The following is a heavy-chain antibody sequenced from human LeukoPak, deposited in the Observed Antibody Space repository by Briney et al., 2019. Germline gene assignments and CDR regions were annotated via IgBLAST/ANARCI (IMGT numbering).Heavy chain of an antibody. CDR3: ARTTEAHSWRTRYYDYYMDV. Sequence: SETLSLTCTVSGGSIRTYYWSWIRQPPGKGLEWIGYIYYSGSTNYNPSLKSRVTISVDTSKNQFSLKLSSVTAADTAVYYCARTTEAHSWRTRYYDYYMDVWGKGTTVTVSS. J-gene: IGHJ6*03. V-gene: IGHV4-59*01. CDR2: IYYSGST. D-gene: IGHD6-13*01. CDR1: GGSIRTYY.